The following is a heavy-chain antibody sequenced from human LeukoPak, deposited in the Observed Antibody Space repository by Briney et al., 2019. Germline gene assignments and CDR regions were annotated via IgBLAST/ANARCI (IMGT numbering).Heavy chain of an antibody. CDR1: GASISSYY. Sequence: SETLSLTCTVSGASISSYYWSWIRQPPGKGLEWIGHIYYRGSTNYNPSLKSRVTISVDTSKNQFSLKLSSVIAADTAVYYCAKLTRGYCSSTACPNWFDPWGQGTLVTVSS. V-gene: IGHV4-59*08. CDR3: AKLTRGYCSSTACPNWFDP. J-gene: IGHJ5*02. D-gene: IGHD2-2*01. CDR2: IYYRGST.